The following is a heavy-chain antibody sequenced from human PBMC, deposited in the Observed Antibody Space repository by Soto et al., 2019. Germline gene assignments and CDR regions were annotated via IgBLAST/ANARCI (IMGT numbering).Heavy chain of an antibody. Sequence: QITLKESGPALVRPTQTLTLTCSFSGFSLTTRGVAVGWIRQPPGKALEWLALIFWDDDNGYSPSLRSRLSITEDTSKNQVVLTMTNMDPVDTATYYCAHRSRGYAYYFDQWGQGTLVTVSS. CDR3: AHRSRGYAYYFDQ. J-gene: IGHJ4*02. D-gene: IGHD5-12*01. CDR2: IFWDDDN. V-gene: IGHV2-5*02. CDR1: GFSLTTRGVA.